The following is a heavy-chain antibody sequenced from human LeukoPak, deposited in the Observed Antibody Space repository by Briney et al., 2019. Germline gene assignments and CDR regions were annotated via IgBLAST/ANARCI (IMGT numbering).Heavy chain of an antibody. CDR3: ARGGPYSGSYYDGDY. Sequence: GASVNVSCKASGYTVTSYDINWVRQATGQGLEWMGWMNPNSGNTGYAQKFQGRVTMTRNTSISTAYMELSSLRSEDTAVYYCARGGPYSGSYYDGDYWGQGTLVTVSS. V-gene: IGHV1-8*02. CDR1: GYTVTSYD. CDR2: MNPNSGNT. J-gene: IGHJ4*02. D-gene: IGHD1-26*01.